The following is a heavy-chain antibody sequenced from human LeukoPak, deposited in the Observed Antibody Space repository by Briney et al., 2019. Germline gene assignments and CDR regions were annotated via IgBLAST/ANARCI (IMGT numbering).Heavy chain of an antibody. CDR3: ARDPRESYYDSSGYYYYFDY. Sequence: ASVKVSCKASGYTFTSYYMHWVRQAPGQGLEWMGIINPSGGSTSYAQKFQGRVTMTRDTSTSTVYMELSSLRSEDTAVYYCARDPRESYYDSSGYYYYFDYWGQGTLVTVSS. J-gene: IGHJ4*02. D-gene: IGHD3-22*01. CDR1: GYTFTSYY. V-gene: IGHV1-46*01. CDR2: INPSGGST.